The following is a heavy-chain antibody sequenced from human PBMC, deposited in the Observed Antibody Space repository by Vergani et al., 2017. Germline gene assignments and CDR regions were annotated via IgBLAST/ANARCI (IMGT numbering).Heavy chain of an antibody. Sequence: QVQLVQSGAEVKKPGSSVKVSCKASGGTFSSYAISWVRQAPGQGLEWMGRIIPILGTANYAQKFQGRVTITRDTSASTAYMELSSLRSEDTAVYYCARERNIVATMGLGYWGQGTLVTVSS. CDR3: ARERNIVATMGLGY. D-gene: IGHD5-12*01. CDR1: GGTFSSYA. V-gene: IGHV1-69*04. CDR2: IIPILGTA. J-gene: IGHJ4*02.